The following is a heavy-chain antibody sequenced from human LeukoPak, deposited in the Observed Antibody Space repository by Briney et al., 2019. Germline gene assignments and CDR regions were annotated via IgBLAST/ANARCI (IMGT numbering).Heavy chain of an antibody. CDR3: AKDDDGDYVNYFDY. Sequence: GGTLRLSCAASGFTFSSYGMSWVRQAPGKGLEWVSAISGSGGSTYYADSVKGRFTISRDNSKNTLYLQMNSLRAEDTAVYYCAKDDDGDYVNYFDYWGQGTLVTVSS. CDR2: ISGSGGST. D-gene: IGHD4-17*01. CDR1: GFTFSSYG. J-gene: IGHJ4*02. V-gene: IGHV3-23*01.